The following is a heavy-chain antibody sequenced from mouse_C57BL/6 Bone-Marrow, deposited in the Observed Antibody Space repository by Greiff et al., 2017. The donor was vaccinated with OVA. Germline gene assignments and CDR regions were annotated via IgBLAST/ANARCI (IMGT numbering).Heavy chain of an antibody. J-gene: IGHJ2*01. D-gene: IGHD2-3*01. CDR3: ARSIYDGYFDYFDY. Sequence: QVQLKESGAELARPGASVKLSCKASGYTFTSYGISWVKQRTGQGLEWIGEIYPRSGNTYYNEKFKGKATLTADTSSSTAYMELRSLTSADSAVYFCARSIYDGYFDYFDYWGQGTTLTVSS. V-gene: IGHV1-81*01. CDR2: IYPRSGNT. CDR1: GYTFTSYG.